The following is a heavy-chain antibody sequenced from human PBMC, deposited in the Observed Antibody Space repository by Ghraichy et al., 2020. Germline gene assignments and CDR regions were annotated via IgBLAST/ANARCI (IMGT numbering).Heavy chain of an antibody. CDR1: GGSITSSNYY. Sequence: SETLSLTCNVSGGSITSSNYYWGWIRQPPGKGLEWIGLLYYSGSTYYNPSLKSRVTISVDTSKNQFSLKLSSVTAADTAVYYCARLKVMIVVIPWYFDYWGQGTLVTVSS. J-gene: IGHJ4*02. V-gene: IGHV4-39*01. D-gene: IGHD3-22*01. CDR3: ARLKVMIVVIPWYFDY. CDR2: LYYSGST.